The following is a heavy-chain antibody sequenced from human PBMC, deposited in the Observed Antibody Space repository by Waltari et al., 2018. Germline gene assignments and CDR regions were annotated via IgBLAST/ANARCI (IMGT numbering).Heavy chain of an antibody. CDR2: IKQDGSEK. Sequence: EVQLVESGGGLVQPGGSLRLSGSGPGFTFTNHWMSWVRQAPGKGPEWVASIKQDGSEKYYVDSMKGRFTISRDNAKNSLSLQMDSLRAEDTAVYFCARGVTTVEYWGQGTLVTVSS. D-gene: IGHD2-21*02. V-gene: IGHV3-7*04. J-gene: IGHJ4*02. CDR1: GFTFTNHW. CDR3: ARGVTTVEY.